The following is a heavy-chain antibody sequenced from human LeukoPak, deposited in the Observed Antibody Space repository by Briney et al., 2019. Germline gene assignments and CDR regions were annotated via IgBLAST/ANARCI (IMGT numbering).Heavy chain of an antibody. CDR3: ARVGGTNYYYYGMDV. CDR1: GGSISSYY. J-gene: IGHJ6*02. Sequence: KPSETLSLTCTVSGGSISSYYWSWIRQPPGKGLEWIGYIYYSGSTNYNPSLKSRVTISVDTSNNQFSLKLGSVTAADTAVYYCARVGGTNYYYYGMDVWGQGTTVTVSS. D-gene: IGHD1-1*01. CDR2: IYYSGST. V-gene: IGHV4-59*01.